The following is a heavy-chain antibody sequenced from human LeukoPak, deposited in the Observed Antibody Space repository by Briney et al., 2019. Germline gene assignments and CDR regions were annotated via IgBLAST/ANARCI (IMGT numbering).Heavy chain of an antibody. CDR1: GGSISSYY. CDR3: ARDASYYYDSSGFAFDY. V-gene: IGHV4-59*01. CDR2: IYYSGST. D-gene: IGHD3-22*01. J-gene: IGHJ4*02. Sequence: PSETLSLTCTVSGGSISSYYWSWIRQPPGKGLEWIGYIYYSGSTNYKPSLKSRVTISVDTSKNQFSLKLSSVTAADTAVYYCARDASYYYDSSGFAFDYWGQGTLVTVSS.